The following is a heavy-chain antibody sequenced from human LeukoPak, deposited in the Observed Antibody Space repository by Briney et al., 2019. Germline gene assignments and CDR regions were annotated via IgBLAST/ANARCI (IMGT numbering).Heavy chain of an antibody. CDR1: GGSISSSSYY. V-gene: IGHV4-39*01. D-gene: IGHD2-15*01. Sequence: PSETLSLTCTVSGGSISSSSYYWGWIRQPPGTGLEWLGSIYYSGSTYYNPSLKSRVTISVDTSKNQFSLKLSSVTAADTAVYYCVAYCSGGSCYHYYYYGMDVWGQGTTVTVSS. J-gene: IGHJ6*02. CDR2: IYYSGST. CDR3: VAYCSGGSCYHYYYYGMDV.